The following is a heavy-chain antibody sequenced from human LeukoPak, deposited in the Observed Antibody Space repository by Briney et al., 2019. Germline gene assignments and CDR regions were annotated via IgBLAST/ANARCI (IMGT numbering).Heavy chain of an antibody. Sequence: PSQTLSLTCTVSGGSISSGGYSWSWIRQHPGKGLEWIGYIYYSGSTYYNPSLKSRVTISVDTSKNQFSLKLSSVTAADTAVYYCARGLLGFGSQNYSDHFDYWGQGTLVTVSS. CDR3: ARGLLGFGSQNYSDHFDY. V-gene: IGHV4-31*03. D-gene: IGHD3-10*01. CDR1: GGSISSGGYS. J-gene: IGHJ4*02. CDR2: IYYSGST.